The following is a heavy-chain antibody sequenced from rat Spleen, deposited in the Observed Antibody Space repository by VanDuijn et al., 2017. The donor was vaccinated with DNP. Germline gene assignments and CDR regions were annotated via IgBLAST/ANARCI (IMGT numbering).Heavy chain of an antibody. V-gene: IGHV3-1*01. D-gene: IGHD1-9*01. CDR3: ATQGVYIPRVIRGHYFDY. Sequence: EVQLQESGPGLVKPSQSLSLTCSVTGYSITSNYWGWIRKFPGNKMEWMGYISYSGSTNYNPPLKSQISFTRDTSKNQFLLQLTSVTTEDTATYYCATQGVYIPRVIRGHYFDYWGQGVMVTVSS. J-gene: IGHJ2*01. CDR1: GYSITSNY. CDR2: ISYSGST.